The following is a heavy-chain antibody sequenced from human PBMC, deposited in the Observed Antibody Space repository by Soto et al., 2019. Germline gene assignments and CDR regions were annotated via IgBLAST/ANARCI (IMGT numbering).Heavy chain of an antibody. Sequence: PSETLSLTCAVSGGSISSGGYSWSWIRQPPGKGLEWIGYIYHSGSTYYNPSLKSRVTISVDRSKNQFSLKLSSVTAADTAVYYCARGGVLYRNWFDPWGQGTLVTVSS. CDR3: ARGGVLYRNWFDP. CDR2: IYHSGST. V-gene: IGHV4-30-2*01. CDR1: GGSISSGGYS. J-gene: IGHJ5*02. D-gene: IGHD2-8*01.